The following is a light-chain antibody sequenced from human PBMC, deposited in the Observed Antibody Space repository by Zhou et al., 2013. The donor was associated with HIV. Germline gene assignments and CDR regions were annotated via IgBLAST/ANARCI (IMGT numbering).Light chain of an antibody. V-gene: IGKV3-15*01. CDR1: QSVSSN. J-gene: IGKJ1*01. Sequence: EIVLTQSPGTLSLSPGERATLSCKASQSVSSNLAWYQQKPGQAPRLLIYAVSTRFTGIPARFTGSGSGAEFTLTISSVQSEDFAVYYCQQYNDWPPAKTFGQGTKVEIK. CDR2: AVS. CDR3: QQYNDWPPAKT.